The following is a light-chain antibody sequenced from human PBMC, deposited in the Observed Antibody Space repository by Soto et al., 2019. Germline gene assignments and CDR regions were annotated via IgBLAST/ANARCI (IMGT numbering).Light chain of an antibody. CDR2: DAS. Sequence: DIQMTQSPSTLSGSVGDRVTITCRASQTISSWLAWYQQKPGKAPNLLISDASRLESGVPSRFRGRGSGTNFTLAISSLQPDDFATYYCHQYDSDRTFGQGTKVDIK. J-gene: IGKJ1*01. CDR1: QTISSW. V-gene: IGKV1-5*01. CDR3: HQYDSDRT.